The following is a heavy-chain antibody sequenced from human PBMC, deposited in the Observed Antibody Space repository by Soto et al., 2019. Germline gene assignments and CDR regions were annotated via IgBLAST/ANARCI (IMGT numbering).Heavy chain of an antibody. D-gene: IGHD3-22*01. Sequence: QVQLVQSGAEVKKPGSSVKDSCKASGGTFNNYAISWVRQAPGQGLEWMGGIIPLFGTTNYAQKFQGRVTITADESTSVACVAVSSVRSEDTAFYYCARPRCHYYDRSGEGAFVIWGQGTMVTVSS. CDR3: ARPRCHYYDRSGEGAFVI. J-gene: IGHJ3*02. V-gene: IGHV1-69*01. CDR1: GGTFNNYA. CDR2: IIPLFGTT.